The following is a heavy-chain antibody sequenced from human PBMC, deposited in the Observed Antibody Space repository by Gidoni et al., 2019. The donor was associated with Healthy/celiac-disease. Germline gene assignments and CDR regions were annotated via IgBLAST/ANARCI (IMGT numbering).Heavy chain of an antibody. D-gene: IGHD2-8*01. CDR2: IYYSGST. J-gene: IGHJ5*02. CDR3: ARGVSIMGTKLPAPNWFDP. V-gene: IGHV4-61*01. CDR1: GGSVSSGSYY. Sequence: QVQLQESGPGLVKPSETLSLTCTVSGGSVSSGSYYWSWIRQPPGKGLEWIGYIYYSGSTNYNPSLKSRVTISVDTSKNQFSLKLSSVTAADTAVYYCARGVSIMGTKLPAPNWFDPWGQGTLVTVSS.